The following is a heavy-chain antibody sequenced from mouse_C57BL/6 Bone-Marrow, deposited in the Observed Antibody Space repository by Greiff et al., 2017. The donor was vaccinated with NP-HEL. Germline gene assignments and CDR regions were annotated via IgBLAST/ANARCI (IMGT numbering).Heavy chain of an antibody. Sequence: EVKVEESGEGLVKPGGSLKLSCAASGFTFSSYAMSWVRQTPEKRLEWVAYISSGGDYIYYADTVKGRFTISRDNARNTLYLQMSSLKSEDTAMYYCTRDYYGSSQTLSFAYWGQGTLVTVSA. J-gene: IGHJ3*01. CDR3: TRDYYGSSQTLSFAY. D-gene: IGHD1-1*01. CDR1: GFTFSSYA. CDR2: ISSGGDYI. V-gene: IGHV5-9-1*02.